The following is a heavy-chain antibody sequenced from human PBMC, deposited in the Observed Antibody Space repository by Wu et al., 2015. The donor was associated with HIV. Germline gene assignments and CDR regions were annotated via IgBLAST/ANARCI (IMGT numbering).Heavy chain of an antibody. CDR3: ARVQFDPNYYTYFDL. Sequence: LVQSGPEAKRPGASVKVSCKASYILTTYPIAWLRQAPGQRLEWMGWMNPRNGYIKPAQRFQDRISMSTNNSAHTAYMELKSLTSDDTAIYFCARVQFDPNYYTYFDLWGQGTLVTVSS. D-gene: IGHD4/OR15-4a*01. V-gene: IGHV1-18*01. CDR2: MNPRNGYI. J-gene: IGHJ5*01. CDR1: YILTTYP.